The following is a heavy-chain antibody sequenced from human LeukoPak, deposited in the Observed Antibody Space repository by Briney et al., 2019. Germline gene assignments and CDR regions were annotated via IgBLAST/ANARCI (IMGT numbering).Heavy chain of an antibody. CDR3: TTRGFRGVILNSAEYFVH. Sequence: ASVKVSCKLSGNTLIEFSMNWVRQAPGKGLEWMGGVDPQHGRTIYATKFLDRVTMTEDRVTDTAYMELSGLTSEDTAVYYCTTRGFRGVILNSAEYFVHWGQGTLVTVSS. D-gene: IGHD3-10*01. V-gene: IGHV1-24*01. CDR1: GNTLIEFS. J-gene: IGHJ1*01. CDR2: VDPQHGRT.